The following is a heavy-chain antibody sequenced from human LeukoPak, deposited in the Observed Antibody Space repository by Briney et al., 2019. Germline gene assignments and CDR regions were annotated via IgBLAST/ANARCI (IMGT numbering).Heavy chain of an antibody. D-gene: IGHD6-19*01. CDR3: AKDARRSSGWYFFDH. J-gene: IGHJ4*02. V-gene: IGHV3-23*01. Sequence: GGSLRLSCAAPGFAFRSQDMGWVRQAPGKGLEWVSAVSDSGDRTYYVDSVKGRFTISRDNSKNTLYLQMNSLRAEDTAVYYCAKDARRSSGWYFFDHWGQGTLVTVSS. CDR1: GFAFRSQD. CDR2: VSDSGDRT.